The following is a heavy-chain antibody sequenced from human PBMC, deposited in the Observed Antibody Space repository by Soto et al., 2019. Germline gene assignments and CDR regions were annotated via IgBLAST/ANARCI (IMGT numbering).Heavy chain of an antibody. D-gene: IGHD3-22*01. J-gene: IGHJ5*02. CDR2: IYYSGST. CDR3: ARRGYLASPAKGRGDNWFDP. Sequence: SSETLSLTCTVSGGSISSSSYYWGWIRQPPGKGLEWIGSIYYSGSTYYNPSLKSRVTISVDTSKNQFSLKLSSVTAADTAVYYCARRGYLASPAKGRGDNWFDPWGQGTLVTVSS. V-gene: IGHV4-39*01. CDR1: GGSISSSSYY.